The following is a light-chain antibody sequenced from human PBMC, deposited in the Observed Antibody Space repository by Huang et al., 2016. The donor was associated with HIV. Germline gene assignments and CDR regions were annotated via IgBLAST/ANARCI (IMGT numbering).Light chain of an antibody. CDR2: GTS. CDR3: QQYNTYPIT. J-gene: IGKJ5*01. CDR1: RGIGND. Sequence: DIQMTQSPSSLSASVGDRVTITCRASRGIGNDLAWFQQKPGKAPKSLIFGTSTLQSGVPSKFSGSGFGTDFTLTISSLQPDDFATYYCQQYNTYPITFGQGTRLEI. V-gene: IGKV1-16*02.